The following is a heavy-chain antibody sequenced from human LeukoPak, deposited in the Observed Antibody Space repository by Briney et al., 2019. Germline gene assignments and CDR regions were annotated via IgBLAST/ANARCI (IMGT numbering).Heavy chain of an antibody. CDR2: INHNSGGT. CDR3: ARDTMVRGVNFDY. D-gene: IGHD3-10*01. J-gene: IGHJ4*02. Sequence: ASVKVACKVSGYTFTGYYMHWVRQAPGHGLEWMGWINHNSGGTNYAQKFQGRVTMTRDTSISTAYMELSRLRSDDTAVYYCARDTMVRGVNFDYWGQGTLVTVSS. CDR1: GYTFTGYY. V-gene: IGHV1-2*02.